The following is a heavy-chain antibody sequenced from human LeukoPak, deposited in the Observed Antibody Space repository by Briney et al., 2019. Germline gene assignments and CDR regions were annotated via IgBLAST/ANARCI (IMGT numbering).Heavy chain of an antibody. V-gene: IGHV3-30*04. CDR3: ARELVVVAAPDAFDI. CDR2: ISYDGSNK. Sequence: SGGSLRLSCAASGFTLSSYAMHWVRQAPGKGLEWVAVISYDGSNKYYADSVKGRFTISRDNSKNTLYLQMNSLRAEDTAVYYCARELVVVAAPDAFDIWGQGTMVTVSS. CDR1: GFTLSSYA. D-gene: IGHD2-15*01. J-gene: IGHJ3*02.